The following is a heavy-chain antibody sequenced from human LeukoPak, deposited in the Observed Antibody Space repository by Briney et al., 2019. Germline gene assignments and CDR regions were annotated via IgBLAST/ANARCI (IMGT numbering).Heavy chain of an antibody. CDR2: ISPSGGIT. CDR1: GFTFSSHG. V-gene: IGHV3-23*01. D-gene: IGHD6-19*01. J-gene: IGHJ6*03. Sequence: GGSLRLSCGASGFTFSSHGMNWVRQAPGKGLEWVSGISPSGGITYYTDSVKGRFTISRDNSKNTLYLQMNSLRAEDTAVYYCAKQAYSSGWYEVYYMDVWGKGTTVTISS. CDR3: AKQAYSSGWYEVYYMDV.